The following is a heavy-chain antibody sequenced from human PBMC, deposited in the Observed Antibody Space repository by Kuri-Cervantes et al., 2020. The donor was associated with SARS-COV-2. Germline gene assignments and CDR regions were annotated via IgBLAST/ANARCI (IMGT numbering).Heavy chain of an antibody. V-gene: IGHV1-18*01. CDR2: INPNSGGT. CDR3: ARGDFWSRPFDY. CDR1: GGTFSSYA. J-gene: IGHJ4*02. D-gene: IGHD3-3*01. Sequence: ASVKVSCKASGGTFSSYAISWVRQAPGQGLEWMGWINPNSGGTNYAQKLQGRVTMTTDTSTSTAYMELRSLRSDDTAVYYCARGDFWSRPFDYWGQGTLVTVSS.